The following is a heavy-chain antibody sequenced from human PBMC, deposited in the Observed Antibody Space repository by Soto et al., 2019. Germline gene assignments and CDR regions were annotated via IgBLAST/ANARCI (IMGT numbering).Heavy chain of an antibody. Sequence: SETLSLTCTVSGGSISSGGYYWSWIRQHPGKGLEWIGYIYYSGSTYYNPSLKSRVTISVDTSKNQFSLKLSSVTAADTAVYYCASGGAGSFDYWGQGTLVTVSS. CDR3: ASGGAGSFDY. CDR1: GGSISSGGYY. V-gene: IGHV4-31*03. J-gene: IGHJ4*02. D-gene: IGHD3-16*01. CDR2: IYYSGST.